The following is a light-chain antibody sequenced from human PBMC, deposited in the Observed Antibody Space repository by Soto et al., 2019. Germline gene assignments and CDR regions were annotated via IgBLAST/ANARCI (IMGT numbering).Light chain of an antibody. V-gene: IGKV3-20*01. J-gene: IGKJ2*01. CDR3: QQYEDSVLYT. CDR2: DVS. Sequence: EIVLTQSPGTLSLSPGERATLSCRASQSVRSSFFDWYQQKPGQAPRLLIYDVSIRATGTPDRFSGSGSGTDFTLTINRREPEDFVMYYCQQYEDSVLYTFGQGTKLEI. CDR1: QSVRSSF.